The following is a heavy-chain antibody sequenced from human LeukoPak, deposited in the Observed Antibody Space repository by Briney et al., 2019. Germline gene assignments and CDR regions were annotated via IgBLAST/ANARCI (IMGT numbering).Heavy chain of an antibody. CDR3: GRVIAGAIDY. CDR2: INLDGSDR. J-gene: IGHJ4*02. D-gene: IGHD6-13*01. V-gene: IGHV3-7*01. CDR1: GFTFGGYS. Sequence: QSGGSLRLSCAASGFTFGGYSMTWVRQAPGKGPEWVANINLDGSDRFYVGFVKGRFTISRDNADNSLYLQMNSLRAEDTAVYYCGRVIAGAIDYWGQGTLVTVSS.